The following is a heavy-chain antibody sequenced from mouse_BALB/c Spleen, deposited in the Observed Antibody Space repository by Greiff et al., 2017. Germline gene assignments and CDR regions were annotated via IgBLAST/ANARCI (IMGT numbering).Heavy chain of an antibody. D-gene: IGHD1-1*01. J-gene: IGHJ1*01. CDR1: GDSITSGY. CDR3: ARDYGSSSYWYFDV. V-gene: IGHV3-8*02. CDR2: ISYSGST. Sequence: DVQLQESGPSLVKPSQTLSLTCSVTGDSITSGYWNWIRKFPGNKLEYMGYISYSGSTYYNPSLKSRISITRDTSKNQYYLQLNSVTTEDTATYYCARDYGSSSYWYFDVWGAGTTVTVSS.